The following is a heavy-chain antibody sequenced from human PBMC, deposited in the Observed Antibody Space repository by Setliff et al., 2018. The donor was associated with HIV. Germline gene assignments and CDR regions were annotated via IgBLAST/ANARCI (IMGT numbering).Heavy chain of an antibody. D-gene: IGHD6-19*01. J-gene: IGHJ4*02. CDR1: GGSMSTYY. CDR2: IYTSGST. Sequence: SETLSLTCTVSGGSMSTYYWSWIRQPPGKGLEWIGYIYTSGSTNYNPSLRSRVTISVDTSKNHFSLKLSSVTAADTAVYYCASGREAVAGALHFDYWGQGTLVTVSS. V-gene: IGHV4-4*08. CDR3: ASGREAVAGALHFDY.